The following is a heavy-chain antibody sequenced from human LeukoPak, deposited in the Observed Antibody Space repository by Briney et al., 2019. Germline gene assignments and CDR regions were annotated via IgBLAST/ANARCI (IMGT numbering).Heavy chain of an antibody. V-gene: IGHV3-48*04. CDR3: ASGPSYGDIPHYYYYYGMDV. CDR1: GFTFSSYW. J-gene: IGHJ6*04. CDR2: ISSSGSTI. D-gene: IGHD4-17*01. Sequence: GGSLRLSCAASGFTFSSYWMSWVRQAPGKGLEWVSYISSSGSTIYYADSVKGRFTISRDNAKNSLYLQMNSLRAEDTAVYYCASGPSYGDIPHYYYYYGMDVWGKGTMVTVSS.